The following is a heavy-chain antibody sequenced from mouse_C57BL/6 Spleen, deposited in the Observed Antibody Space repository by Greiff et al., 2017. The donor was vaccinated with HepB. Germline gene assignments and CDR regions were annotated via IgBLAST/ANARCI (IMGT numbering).Heavy chain of an antibody. D-gene: IGHD2-4*01. CDR1: GFNIKDDY. J-gene: IGHJ3*01. CDR2: LDPENGDT. V-gene: IGHV14-4*01. CDR3: TTYYDSAWFAC. Sequence: VQLQQSGAELVRPGASVKLSCTASGFNIKDDYMHWVKQRPEQGLEWIGWLDPENGDTEYASKFQGKATITADTSSNTAYLQLSSLTSEDTAVYYCTTYYDSAWFACWGQGTLVTVSA.